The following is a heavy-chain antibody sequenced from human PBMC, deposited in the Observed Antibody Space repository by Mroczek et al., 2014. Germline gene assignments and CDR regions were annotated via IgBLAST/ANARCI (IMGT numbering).Heavy chain of an antibody. V-gene: IGHV4-59*01. J-gene: IGHJ5*02. CDR1: GGSISSYY. CDR2: IYYSGST. Sequence: QVQLQESGPGLVKPSETLSLTCTVSGGSISSYYWSWIRQPPGKGLEWIGYIYYSGSTNYNPSLKSRVTISVDTSKNQFSLKLSSVTAADTAVYYCARGRVVPAASPINWFDPWGQGTLVTVSS. D-gene: IGHD2-2*01. CDR3: ARGRVVPAASPINWFDP.